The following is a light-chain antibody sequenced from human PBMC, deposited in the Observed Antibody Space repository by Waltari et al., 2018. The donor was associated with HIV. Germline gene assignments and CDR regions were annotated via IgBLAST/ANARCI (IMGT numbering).Light chain of an antibody. CDR1: NIGSES. Sequence: SYVLTQPPSVSVAPGKTAKITCGGDNIGSESVSWYQQKPGQAPLLVIYYDTDRPSGIPDLFSGSSSGDTATLTISGVEAGDEADYHCQVWLSSSGDHPVFGGGTRLTVL. CDR3: QVWLSSSGDHPV. CDR2: YDT. J-gene: IGLJ2*01. V-gene: IGLV3-21*01.